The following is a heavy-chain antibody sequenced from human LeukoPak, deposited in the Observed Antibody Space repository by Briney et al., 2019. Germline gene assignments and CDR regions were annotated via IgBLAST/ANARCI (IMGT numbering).Heavy chain of an antibody. D-gene: IGHD6-19*01. Sequence: SETLSLNCTGSGYSISSGFYWGWIRQSPDKGLERIGSIYHSGNTYYSPSLKSRVAISVDTSQNQLSLSLTSVTAADTAVYYCARAVGSSWYFFDYWGQGTLVTVSS. J-gene: IGHJ4*02. CDR3: ARAVGSSWYFFDY. CDR1: GYSISSGFY. V-gene: IGHV4-38-2*02. CDR2: IYHSGNT.